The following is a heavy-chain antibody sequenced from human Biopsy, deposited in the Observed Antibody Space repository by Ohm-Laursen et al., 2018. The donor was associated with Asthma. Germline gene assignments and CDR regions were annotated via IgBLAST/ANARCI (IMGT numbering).Heavy chain of an antibody. J-gene: IGHJ3*02. CDR1: GFSFSNFA. CDR3: VRGGTDDAFDI. CDR2: ISKDASTQ. D-gene: IGHD1-1*01. Sequence: SLRLSCAATGFSFSNFAIHWVRQTPGKGLEWVGVISKDASTQDYADSVKGRFTMARDNSKNTLDLQMNSLREEDTAVYYCVRGGTDDAFDIWGQGTVVSVSS. V-gene: IGHV3-30*01.